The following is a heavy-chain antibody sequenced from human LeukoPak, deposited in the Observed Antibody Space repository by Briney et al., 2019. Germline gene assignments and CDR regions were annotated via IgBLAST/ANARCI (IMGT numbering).Heavy chain of an antibody. Sequence: GGSLRLSCAASGFTFNTYAMSWVRQAPGEGLEWVSGVSGSGSNTYYADSVKGRFTISRDNSKNTLYLEMNSLRAEDTAVYFCARDRCGDICFYGLDVWGQGTTVSVSS. V-gene: IGHV3-23*01. CDR2: VSGSGSNT. D-gene: IGHD2-21*01. J-gene: IGHJ6*02. CDR1: GFTFNTYA. CDR3: ARDRCGDICFYGLDV.